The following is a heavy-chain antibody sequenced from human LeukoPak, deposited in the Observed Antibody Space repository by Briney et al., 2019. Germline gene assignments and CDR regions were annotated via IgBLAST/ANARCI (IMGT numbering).Heavy chain of an antibody. J-gene: IGHJ6*03. D-gene: IGHD2-2*01. V-gene: IGHV3-21*01. Sequence: PGGSLRLSCAASGFTFSNYNMNWVRQAPGKGLEWVSSISGSRNYIYYTDSVKGRFTISRDNAKNSLHLQMNSLRAEDTAVYYCARKGCSSASCLYYYYMDVWGKGTTVTVSS. CDR2: ISGSRNYI. CDR3: ARKGCSSASCLYYYYMDV. CDR1: GFTFSNYN.